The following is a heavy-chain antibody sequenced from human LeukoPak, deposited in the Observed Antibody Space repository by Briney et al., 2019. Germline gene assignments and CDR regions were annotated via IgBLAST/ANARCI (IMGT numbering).Heavy chain of an antibody. J-gene: IGHJ6*02. D-gene: IGHD3-10*01. V-gene: IGHV1-18*01. Sequence: ASVKVSCKASGYTFTSYGISWVRQAPGQGLEWMGWISAYNGNTNYAQKLQGRVTMTTDTSTSTAYMELRSLRSDDTAVYYCARVAYYGSGSYAHYYYYYGMDVWGQGTTVTVSS. CDR2: ISAYNGNT. CDR1: GYTFTSYG. CDR3: ARVAYYGSGSYAHYYYYYGMDV.